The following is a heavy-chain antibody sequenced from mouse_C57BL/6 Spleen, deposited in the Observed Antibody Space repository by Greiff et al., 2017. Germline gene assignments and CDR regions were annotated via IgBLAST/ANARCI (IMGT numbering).Heavy chain of an antibody. V-gene: IGHV1-61*01. J-gene: IGHJ4*01. D-gene: IGHD2-4*01. CDR3: SRGGDYDNYAMDY. CDR2: IYPSDSET. Sequence: VKLQQPGAELVRPGSSVKLSCKASGYTFTSYWMDWVKQRPGQGLEWIGNIYPSDSETHYNQKFKDKATLTVDKSSSTAYMQLSSLTSEDSAVYDCSRGGDYDNYAMDYWGQGTSVTVSS. CDR1: GYTFTSYW.